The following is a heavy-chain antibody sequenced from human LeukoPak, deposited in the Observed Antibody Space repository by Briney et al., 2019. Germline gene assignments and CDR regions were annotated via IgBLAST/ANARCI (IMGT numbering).Heavy chain of an antibody. CDR3: ARDPFEYSSSSRMDY. CDR1: GFTFSSHA. V-gene: IGHV3-30*04. J-gene: IGHJ4*02. D-gene: IGHD6-6*01. Sequence: GRSLRLSCAASGFTFSSHAMHWVRQAPGKGLEWVAVISNDGRNKNYADSVKGRFTLSRDNSKNTLYLQMNSLRAEDTAVYYCARDPFEYSSSSRMDYWGQGTLVTVSS. CDR2: ISNDGRNK.